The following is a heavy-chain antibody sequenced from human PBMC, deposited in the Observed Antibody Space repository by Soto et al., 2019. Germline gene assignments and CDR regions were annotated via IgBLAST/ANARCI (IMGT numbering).Heavy chain of an antibody. CDR1: GYTFTSYG. D-gene: IGHD3-10*01. CDR2: ISGYTGNT. CDR3: ARDERGSGSYFGRLNWFDP. V-gene: IGHV1-18*01. Sequence: ASVKVSCKASGYTFTSYGISWVRQSPGQGIEWMGWISGYTGNTNYAQKVQGRVTLTTDTSTSTAYMELTSLTPDDTAVYYCARDERGSGSYFGRLNWFDPWGQGTLVTVSS. J-gene: IGHJ5*02.